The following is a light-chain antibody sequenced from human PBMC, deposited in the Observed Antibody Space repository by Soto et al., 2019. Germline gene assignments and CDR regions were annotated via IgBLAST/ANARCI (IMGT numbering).Light chain of an antibody. V-gene: IGKV3-20*01. CDR1: QSVADN. J-gene: IGKJ4*01. CDR2: DAS. Sequence: EIVMTQSPATLSVSPGGRATLSCRSSQSVADNLAWYQQKPGQAPRLLIYDASSRATGIPDRFSGGGSGTDFTLTISRLEPEDFAVYYCQQFSSYPLTFGGGTKVDI. CDR3: QQFSSYPLT.